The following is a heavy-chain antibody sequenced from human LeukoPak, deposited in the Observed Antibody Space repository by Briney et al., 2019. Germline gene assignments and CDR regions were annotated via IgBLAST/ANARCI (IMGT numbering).Heavy chain of an antibody. CDR1: GFTFSSYA. J-gene: IGHJ4*02. CDR2: ISYDGSNK. V-gene: IGHV3-30-3*01. CDR3: ARDPSNDYGDSVYFDY. D-gene: IGHD4-17*01. Sequence: PGGSLRLSCAASGFTFSSYAMHWVRQAPGKGLEWVAVISYDGSNKYYADSVKGRLTISRDNSKNTLYLQRNSLRAEDTAVYYCARDPSNDYGDSVYFDYWGQGTLVTVFS.